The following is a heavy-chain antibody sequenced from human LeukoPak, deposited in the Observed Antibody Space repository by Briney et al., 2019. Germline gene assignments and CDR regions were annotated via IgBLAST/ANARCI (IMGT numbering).Heavy chain of an antibody. V-gene: IGHV4-61*01. D-gene: IGHD6-19*01. Sequence: SETLSLTCAVSGGSVSSGSYYWSWIRQPPGKGLEWIGYIYYSGSTNYNPSLKSRVTISVDTSKNQFSLKLSSVTAADTAVYYCAYSSGWNYYYYYGMDVWGQGTTVTVSS. CDR2: IYYSGST. J-gene: IGHJ6*02. CDR1: GGSVSSGSYY. CDR3: AYSSGWNYYYYYGMDV.